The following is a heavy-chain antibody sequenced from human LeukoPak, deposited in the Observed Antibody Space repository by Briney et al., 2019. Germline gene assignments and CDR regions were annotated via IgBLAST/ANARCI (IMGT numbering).Heavy chain of an antibody. Sequence: SVKVSCKASGGTFSSYAISWVRQAPGQGLEWMGGIIPIFGTANYAQKFQGRVTITADESTSTAYMELSSLRPEDTAVYYCARVYCSSTSCAPDNWFDPWGQGTLVTVSS. CDR3: ARVYCSSTSCAPDNWFDP. D-gene: IGHD2-2*01. J-gene: IGHJ5*02. CDR2: IIPIFGTA. V-gene: IGHV1-69*01. CDR1: GGTFSSYA.